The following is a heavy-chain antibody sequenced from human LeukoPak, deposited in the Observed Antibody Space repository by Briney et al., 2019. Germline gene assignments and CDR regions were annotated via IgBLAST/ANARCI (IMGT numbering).Heavy chain of an antibody. CDR1: GYTFTSYS. D-gene: IGHD3-10*01. Sequence: GASLRLSCAASGYTFTSYSMRWVRQAPGQGLGWMGIINPSGGSTSYAHKLKGRVTMTRDTSTSTVYMELSSLRSEDTAVYYCARDEGPSSAGSGSYRWFVPWGQGTLVTVSS. CDR3: ARDEGPSSAGSGSYRWFVP. J-gene: IGHJ5*02. V-gene: IGHV1-46*04. CDR2: INPSGGST.